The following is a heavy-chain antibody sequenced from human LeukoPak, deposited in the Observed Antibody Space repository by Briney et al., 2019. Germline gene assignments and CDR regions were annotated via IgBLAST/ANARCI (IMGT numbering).Heavy chain of an antibody. CDR1: GFTFDYYT. V-gene: IGHV3-43*01. Sequence: GGSLRLSCAASGFTFDYYTMYWVRQGPEKGLEWVSLISMDGVNTFYADSVKGRFTISRDNNKNSLYLQMNGLRTDDTGLYYCVKGGRRGYAYGTLGSWGQGTLVTVSS. CDR3: VKGGRRGYAYGTLGS. D-gene: IGHD5-18*01. CDR2: ISMDGVNT. J-gene: IGHJ5*02.